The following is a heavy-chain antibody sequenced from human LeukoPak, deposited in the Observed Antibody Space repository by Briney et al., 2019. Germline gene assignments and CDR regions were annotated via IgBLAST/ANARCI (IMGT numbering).Heavy chain of an antibody. Sequence: PGGSLRLSCAASGFTFSSYAMNWVRQAPGNGLEWVSTISGSGGSTYYADSVKGRFTISRDNSKNTLYLQMNSLRGEDTAVYYCARGAWHSDSWYSFDPWGQGTLVTVSS. CDR3: ARGAWHSDSWYSFDP. D-gene: IGHD6-13*01. J-gene: IGHJ5*02. CDR1: GFTFSSYA. V-gene: IGHV3-23*01. CDR2: ISGSGGST.